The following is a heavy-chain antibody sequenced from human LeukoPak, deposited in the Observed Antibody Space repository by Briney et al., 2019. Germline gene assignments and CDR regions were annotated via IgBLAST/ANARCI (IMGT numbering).Heavy chain of an antibody. CDR2: IYYSGST. Sequence: PSQTLSLTCAVSGGSISSGGYSWSWIRQPPGKGLEWIGYIYYSGSTNYNPSLKSRVTISVDTSKNQFSLKLSSVTAADTAVYYCARHDPYSSSWYSKGSQKPMKDEGDYWGQGTLVTVSS. CDR1: GGSISSGGYS. CDR3: ARHDPYSSSWYSKGSQKPMKDEGDY. V-gene: IGHV4-30-4*07. D-gene: IGHD6-13*01. J-gene: IGHJ4*02.